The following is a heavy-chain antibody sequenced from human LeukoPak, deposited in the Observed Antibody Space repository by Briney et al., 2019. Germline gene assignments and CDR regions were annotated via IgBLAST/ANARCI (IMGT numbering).Heavy chain of an antibody. CDR1: GGSISSYY. Sequence: SETLSLTCTVSGGSISSYYWSWIRQPPGKGLEGIGYIYYSGSTNYNPSLKSRVTISVDTSKNQFSLKLSSVTAADTAVYYCARDGGSYHYYFDYWGQGTLVTVSS. CDR2: IYYSGST. CDR3: ARDGGSYHYYFDY. D-gene: IGHD1-26*01. V-gene: IGHV4-59*01. J-gene: IGHJ4*02.